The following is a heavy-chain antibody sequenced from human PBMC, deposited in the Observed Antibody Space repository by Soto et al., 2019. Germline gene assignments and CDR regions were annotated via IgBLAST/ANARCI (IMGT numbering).Heavy chain of an antibody. CDR2: IWYDGSNK. V-gene: IGHV3-33*01. Sequence: QVQLVESGGGVVQPGRSLRLSCAASGFTFSSYGMHWVRQAPGKGLEWVAVIWYDGSNKYYADSVKGRFTITRDNSKNTLYLQMNSLRAEDTAVYYCARSPKGRGRKYYFDYCGQGTLVTVSS. CDR3: ARSPKGRGRKYYFDY. J-gene: IGHJ4*02. D-gene: IGHD2-15*01. CDR1: GFTFSSYG.